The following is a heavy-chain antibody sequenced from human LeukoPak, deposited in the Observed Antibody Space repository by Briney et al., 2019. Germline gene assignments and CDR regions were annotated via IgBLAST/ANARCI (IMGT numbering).Heavy chain of an antibody. V-gene: IGHV4-39*01. CDR2: IYSGGTT. Sequence: KLSETLSLTCTVSGGSINSGNYYWAWIRQPPGEGLEWVGSIYSGGTTYYKPSLKSRVTISVDTSTNQFSLRLSSVTATDTAIYYCARHEYGYGLDYWGQGALVTVSS. J-gene: IGHJ4*02. CDR1: GGSINSGNYY. CDR3: ARHEYGYGLDY. D-gene: IGHD5-18*01.